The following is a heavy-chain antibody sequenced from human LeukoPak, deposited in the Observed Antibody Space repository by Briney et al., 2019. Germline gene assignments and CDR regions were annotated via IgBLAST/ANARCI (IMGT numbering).Heavy chain of an antibody. CDR1: GYTFTSYG. V-gene: IGHV1-18*01. CDR2: ISAYNGNT. D-gene: IGHD3-9*01. J-gene: IGHJ4*02. CDR3: ARVHYDILTGYLEGRFDDY. Sequence: GASVKVSCKASGYTFTSYGISWVRQAPGQGLEWMGWISAYNGNTNYAQKLQGRVTMTTDTSTSTAYMELRSLRSDDTAVYYCARVHYDILTGYLEGRFDDYRGQGTLVTVSS.